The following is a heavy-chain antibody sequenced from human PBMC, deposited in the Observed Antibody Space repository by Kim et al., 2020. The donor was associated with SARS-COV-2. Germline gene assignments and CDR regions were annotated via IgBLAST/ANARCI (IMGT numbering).Heavy chain of an antibody. Sequence: PSLKSRVTISVDTSKNQFSLKLSSVTAADTAVYYCVCGYDILTGYTFDPWGQGTLVTVSS. V-gene: IGHV4-34*01. J-gene: IGHJ5*02. CDR3: VCGYDILTGYTFDP. D-gene: IGHD3-9*01.